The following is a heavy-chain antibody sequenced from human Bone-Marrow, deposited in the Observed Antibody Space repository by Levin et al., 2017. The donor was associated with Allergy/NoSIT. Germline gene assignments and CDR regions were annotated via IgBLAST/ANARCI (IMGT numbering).Heavy chain of an antibody. CDR3: VRKQLWLARGDDALDV. Sequence: LSLTCAASGFTFNKFWMNWVRQAPGKGLEWVANIKQDGSEENYVDSVKGRFTISRDNAKNSVSLQMNSLRAEDTAMYFCVRKQLWLARGDDALDVWGQGTMVTVSS. D-gene: IGHD6-19*01. V-gene: IGHV3-7*01. CDR1: GFTFNKFW. J-gene: IGHJ3*01. CDR2: IKQDGSEE.